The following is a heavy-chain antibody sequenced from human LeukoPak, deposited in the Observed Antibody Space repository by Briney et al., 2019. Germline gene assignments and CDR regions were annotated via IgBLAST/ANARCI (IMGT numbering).Heavy chain of an antibody. CDR2: IYYSGST. CDR3: ARALIVAHDGGYFDY. D-gene: IGHD5-12*01. V-gene: IGHV4-31*03. J-gene: IGHJ4*02. CDR1: GGSISSGGYY. Sequence: PSGALSLTFTVSGGSISSGGYYWSGIRPHPGKGLEWIGYIYYSGSTYYNPSLKSRVTISVDTSKNQFSLKLSSVTAADTAVYYCARALIVAHDGGYFDYWGQGTLVTVSS.